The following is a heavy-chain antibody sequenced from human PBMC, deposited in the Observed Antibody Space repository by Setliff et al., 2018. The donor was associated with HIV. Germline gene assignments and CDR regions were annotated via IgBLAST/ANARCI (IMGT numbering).Heavy chain of an antibody. CDR3: ARFDHYGDYGRIGDAFDI. CDR1: GYTFNTYG. J-gene: IGHJ3*02. V-gene: IGHV1-69*13. CDR2: IIPMFGTS. Sequence: SVKVSCKASGYTFNTYGISWVRQAPGQGLEWIGVIIPMFGTSNYAQKFQGRLTITADESTSTAYMELSSLRSEDTALYFCARFDHYGDYGRIGDAFDIWGQGTLVTVSS. D-gene: IGHD4-17*01.